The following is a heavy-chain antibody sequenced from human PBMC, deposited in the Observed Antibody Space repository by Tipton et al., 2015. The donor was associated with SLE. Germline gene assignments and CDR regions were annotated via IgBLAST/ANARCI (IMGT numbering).Heavy chain of an antibody. D-gene: IGHD1-1*01. V-gene: IGHV4-39*07. CDR1: GGSISSSDYY. Sequence: TLSLTCTVSGGSISSSDYYWGWIRQPPGKGLEWIGSFYYIGSTYYSPSLKSRVTISIDTSKNQFSLRLSSVTAADTALYYCARCMGTGALPLDYWGQGILVTVSS. J-gene: IGHJ4*02. CDR2: FYYIGST. CDR3: ARCMGTGALPLDY.